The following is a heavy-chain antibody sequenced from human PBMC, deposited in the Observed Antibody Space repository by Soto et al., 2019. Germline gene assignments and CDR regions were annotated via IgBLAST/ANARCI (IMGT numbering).Heavy chain of an antibody. D-gene: IGHD6-19*01. CDR1: GYSFTNYW. J-gene: IGHJ4*02. V-gene: IGHV5-51*01. CDR3: ARVQWLVRYYFDY. CDR2: IYPGDSDT. Sequence: GASLKISCKGSGYSFTNYWIGWVRRMPGKGLEWVGIIYPGDSDTRYSPSFQGQVTISADKSISTAYLQWSSLKASDTAMYYCARVQWLVRYYFDYWGQGTLVTVSS.